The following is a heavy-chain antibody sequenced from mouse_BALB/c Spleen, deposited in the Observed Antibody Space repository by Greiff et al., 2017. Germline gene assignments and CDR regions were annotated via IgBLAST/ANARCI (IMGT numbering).Heavy chain of an antibody. CDR2: ISYSGST. D-gene: IGHD1-1*01. CDR1: GYSITSDYA. CDR3: ARSDYYGIWYFDV. V-gene: IGHV3-2*02. J-gene: IGHJ1*01. Sequence: DVQLQESGPGLVKPSQSLSLTCTVTGYSITSDYAWNWLRQFPGNKLEWRGYISYSGSTSYNPSLKSRISITRDTSKNQFFLQLNSVTTEDTATYYCARSDYYGIWYFDVWGAGTTVTVSS.